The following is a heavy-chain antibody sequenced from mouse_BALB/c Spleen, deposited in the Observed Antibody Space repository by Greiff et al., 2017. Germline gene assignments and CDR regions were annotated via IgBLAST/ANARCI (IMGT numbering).Heavy chain of an antibody. J-gene: IGHJ3*01. V-gene: IGHV5-6*01. CDR1: GFTFSSYG. Sequence: EVQGVESGGDLVKPGGSLKLSCAASGFTFSSYGMSWVRQTPDKRLEWVATISSGGSYTYYPDSVKGRFTISRDNAKNTLYLQMSSLKSEDTAMYYCASLYDGSTEAYWGQGTLVTVSA. D-gene: IGHD2-3*01. CDR3: ASLYDGSTEAY. CDR2: ISSGGSYT.